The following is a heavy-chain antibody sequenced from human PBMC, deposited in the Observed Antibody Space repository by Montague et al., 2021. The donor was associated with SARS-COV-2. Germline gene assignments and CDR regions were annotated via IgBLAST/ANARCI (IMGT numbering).Heavy chain of an antibody. CDR1: GGSISSGNYY. CDR3: ARGRVNGWYFFDN. CDR2: MYTSGST. V-gene: IGHV4-61*02. J-gene: IGHJ4*02. Sequence: TLSLTCTVSGGSISSGNYYWSWIRRPAGKGLEWIGRMYTSGSTKYNPSLERRVTISLDTSNNQFSLNLNSVIAADTAVYYCARGRVNGWYFFDNWGQGTLVTVSS. D-gene: IGHD6-19*01.